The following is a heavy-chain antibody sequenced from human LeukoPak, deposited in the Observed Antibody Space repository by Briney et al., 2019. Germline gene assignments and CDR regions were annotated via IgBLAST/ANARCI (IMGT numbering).Heavy chain of an antibody. J-gene: IGHJ4*02. Sequence: GGSLRLSCAASGFTFSGSAMHWVRQASGKGLEWVGRIRSKANSYATAYAASVKGRFTISRDDSKNTAYLQMNSLKTEDTAVYYCTRPLEVYYYDSSGYSEWGQGTLVTVSS. CDR2: IRSKANSYAT. CDR3: TRPLEVYYYDSSGYSE. D-gene: IGHD3-22*01. V-gene: IGHV3-73*01. CDR1: GFTFSGSA.